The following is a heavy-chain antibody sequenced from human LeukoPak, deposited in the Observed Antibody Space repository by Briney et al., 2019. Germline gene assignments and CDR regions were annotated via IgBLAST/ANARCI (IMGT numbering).Heavy chain of an antibody. CDR1: GYTFTSYA. Sequence: GASVKVSCKASGYTFTSYAMHWVRQAPGQRLEWMGWINAGNGNTKYSQKFQGRVTITRYTSASTAYMELSSLRSEDTAVYYCARGPYSSSWYWPTNQPLDYWGQGTLVTVSS. CDR3: ARGPYSSSWYWPTNQPLDY. V-gene: IGHV1-3*01. J-gene: IGHJ4*02. CDR2: INAGNGNT. D-gene: IGHD6-13*01.